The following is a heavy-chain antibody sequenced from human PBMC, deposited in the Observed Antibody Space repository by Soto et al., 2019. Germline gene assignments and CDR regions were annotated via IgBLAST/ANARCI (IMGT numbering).Heavy chain of an antibody. CDR2: IYWDDDK. J-gene: IGHJ4*02. Sequence: QITLKESGPTLVKPTQTLTLTCTFSGFSLSTSEVGVGWIRQPPGKALEWLALIYWDDDKRYSPSLKNRLTITKDTSKHQVVLKMTNMDPVDTATYYCAHRKVVPIYYGSGSFDYWGQGTLVTVSS. V-gene: IGHV2-5*02. CDR3: AHRKVVPIYYGSGSFDY. CDR1: GFSLSTSEVG. D-gene: IGHD3-10*01.